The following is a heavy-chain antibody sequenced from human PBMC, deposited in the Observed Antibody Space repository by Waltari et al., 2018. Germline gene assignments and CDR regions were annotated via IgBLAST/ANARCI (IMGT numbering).Heavy chain of an antibody. CDR1: GFTFDDYT. J-gene: IGHJ4*02. CDR2: ISWDGGST. Sequence: EVQLVESGGVVVQPGGSLRLSCAASGFTFDDYTMHWVRQAPGKGLEWVSLISWDGGSTYYADSVKGRFTISRDNSKNSLYLQMNSLRTEDTALYYCAKDISSTVTTRGYFDYWGQGTLVTVSS. CDR3: AKDISSTVTTRGYFDY. V-gene: IGHV3-43*01. D-gene: IGHD4-4*01.